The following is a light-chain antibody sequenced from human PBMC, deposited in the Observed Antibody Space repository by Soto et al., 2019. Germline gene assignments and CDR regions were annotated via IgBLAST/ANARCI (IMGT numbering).Light chain of an antibody. CDR3: QQYNNWPLT. CDR2: GAS. V-gene: IGKV3-15*01. J-gene: IGKJ4*01. Sequence: EIVMMQSPATLSVSPGERATLSCRASQSVSSKLAWYQQKPGQAPRLLIYGASTRATGIPARFSGSGSGTDFTLTISSLQSEDFAVYYCQQYNNWPLTFGGGTKVEIK. CDR1: QSVSSK.